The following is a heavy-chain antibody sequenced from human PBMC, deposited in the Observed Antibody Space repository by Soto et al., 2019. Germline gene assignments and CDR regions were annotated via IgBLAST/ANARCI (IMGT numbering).Heavy chain of an antibody. D-gene: IGHD3-22*01. CDR3: AKDLIVYDSSGIPGD. Sequence: GGSLRLSCAASGFTFSSYGMHWVRQAPGKGLEWLAVISYDGSNKYYADSVKGRFTISRDNSKNTLYLQMNSLRAEDTALYYCAKDLIVYDSSGIPGDWGQGTLVTVSS. J-gene: IGHJ4*02. CDR1: GFTFSSYG. CDR2: ISYDGSNK. V-gene: IGHV3-30*18.